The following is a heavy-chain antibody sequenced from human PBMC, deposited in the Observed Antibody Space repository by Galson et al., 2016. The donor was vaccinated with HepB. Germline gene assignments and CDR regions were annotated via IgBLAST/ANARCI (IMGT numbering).Heavy chain of an antibody. Sequence: CAISGDSVSRNSAAWFRIRQSPSRGLEWLGRTYFRSRWYKDYAVSVKSRMTITPDTSKNQFSLQLNPVTPEDTAVYYCARGTGSGTAFDYWGQGILVTVSS. V-gene: IGHV6-1*01. J-gene: IGHJ4*02. CDR3: ARGTGSGTAFDY. CDR2: TYFRSRWYK. CDR1: GDSVSRNSAA. D-gene: IGHD5-12*01.